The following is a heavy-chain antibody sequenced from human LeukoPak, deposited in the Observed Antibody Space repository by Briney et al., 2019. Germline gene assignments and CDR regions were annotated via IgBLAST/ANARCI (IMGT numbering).Heavy chain of an antibody. J-gene: IGHJ4*02. V-gene: IGHV4-59*01. Sequence: SETLSLTCTVSGGSISSYYWSWFGQPPGKGLEGLGYIYYSRSTNYNPSLKSRVTITVDTSKNQFSLKLSSVPAVDTAVYYCARDSGDTGYFYYWGQGTLVPVSS. CDR2: IYYSRST. CDR1: GGSISSYY. D-gene: IGHD2-8*02. CDR3: ARDSGDTGYFYY.